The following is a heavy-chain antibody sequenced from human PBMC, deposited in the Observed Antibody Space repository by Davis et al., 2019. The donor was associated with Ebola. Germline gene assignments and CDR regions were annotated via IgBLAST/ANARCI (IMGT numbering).Heavy chain of an antibody. J-gene: IGHJ4*02. CDR1: GYSFTTYG. CDR2: SSGYNGKI. V-gene: IGHV1-18*01. CDR3: ATVRAHSRHDN. D-gene: IGHD3-22*01. Sequence: ASVKVSCKASGYSFTTYGISWVRQAPGQGLEWIGWSSGYNGKINYAQKFQDRVTMTIDVFTGTAYMELRSLRSDDTAIYYCATVRAHSRHDNWGQGTLVTVAS.